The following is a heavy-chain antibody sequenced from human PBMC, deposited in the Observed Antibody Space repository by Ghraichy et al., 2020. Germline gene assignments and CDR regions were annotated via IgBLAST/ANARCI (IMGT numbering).Heavy chain of an antibody. V-gene: IGHV3-23*01. CDR2: ISGSGGST. CDR3: AKDLHSLGVILTGYQPYYFDY. D-gene: IGHD3-9*01. J-gene: IGHJ4*02. Sequence: GGSLRLSCAASGFTFSSYAMSWVRQAPGKGLEWVSAISGSGGSTYYADSVKGRFTISRDNSKNTLYLQMNSLRAEDTAVYYCAKDLHSLGVILTGYQPYYFDYWGQGTLVTVSS. CDR1: GFTFSSYA.